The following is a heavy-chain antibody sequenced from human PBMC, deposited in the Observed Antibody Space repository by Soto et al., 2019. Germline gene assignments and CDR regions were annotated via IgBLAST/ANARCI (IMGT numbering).Heavy chain of an antibody. CDR1: GYSISSGYY. D-gene: IGHD2-8*02. J-gene: IGHJ4*02. CDR3: VRLSFGTGTYDCGIDY. V-gene: IGHV4-38-2*01. CDR2: IYHNGRT. Sequence: SETLSLTCAVSGYSISSGYYWGWVRQPPGQGPEWIGTIYHNGRTYYNPSLNSRVTMSVDTSKNQFSLRLSSVTAADTAVYSCVRLSFGTGTYDCGIDYWGQGTLVTVSS.